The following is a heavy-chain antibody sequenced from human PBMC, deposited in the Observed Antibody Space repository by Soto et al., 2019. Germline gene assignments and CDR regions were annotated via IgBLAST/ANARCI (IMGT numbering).Heavy chain of an antibody. Sequence: QVQLVQSGAEVKKPGSSVKVSCKASGGTFNTYNINWVRQAPGQGLEWMGGILPIFGTTNYAQRFQGRVTITADDSMSTAYMELSSLRAEDTAVYYCARDETGDSYYYYYGMDVWGQGTTVTVTS. D-gene: IGHD7-27*01. J-gene: IGHJ6*02. CDR2: ILPIFGTT. CDR3: ARDETGDSYYYYYGMDV. V-gene: IGHV1-69*01. CDR1: GGTFNTYN.